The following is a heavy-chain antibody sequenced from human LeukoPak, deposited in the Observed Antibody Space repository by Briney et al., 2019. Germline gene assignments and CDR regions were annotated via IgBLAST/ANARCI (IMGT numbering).Heavy chain of an antibody. V-gene: IGHV4-4*07. D-gene: IGHD1-26*01. CDR2: IYTSGST. J-gene: IGHJ6*03. CDR1: GGSISSYY. Sequence: SETLSLTCTVSGGSISSYYWSWIRQPAGKGLEWIGRIYTSGSTNYNPSLKSRVTISVDKSKNQFSLKLSSVTAADTAVYYCARAKSGSYARDYYYYMDVWGKGTRVTVSS. CDR3: ARAKSGSYARDYYYYMDV.